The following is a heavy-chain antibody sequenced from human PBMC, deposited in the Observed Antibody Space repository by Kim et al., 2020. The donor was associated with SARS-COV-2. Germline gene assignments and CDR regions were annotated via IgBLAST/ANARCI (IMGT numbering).Heavy chain of an antibody. J-gene: IGHJ4*02. Sequence: NPSLKSRVTISVDRSKNQFSLKLSSVTAADTAVYYCARLTHSSGWSIDYWGQGTLVTVSS. CDR3: ARLTHSSGWSIDY. D-gene: IGHD6-19*01. V-gene: IGHV4-30-2*01.